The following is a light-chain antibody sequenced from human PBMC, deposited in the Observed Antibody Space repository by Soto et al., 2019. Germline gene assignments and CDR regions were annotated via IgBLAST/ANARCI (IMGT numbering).Light chain of an antibody. Sequence: DIQMTQSPSSLSASVGDRVTITCRASQSISTYLNWYQQKPGKAPKVLIFGASSLQSQVPSRFSASGSGNDFTLTITNLQPEDFANYYCQQSYVTPPFTLAPGTNVDIK. V-gene: IGKV1-39*01. J-gene: IGKJ3*01. CDR2: GAS. CDR1: QSISTY. CDR3: QQSYVTPPFT.